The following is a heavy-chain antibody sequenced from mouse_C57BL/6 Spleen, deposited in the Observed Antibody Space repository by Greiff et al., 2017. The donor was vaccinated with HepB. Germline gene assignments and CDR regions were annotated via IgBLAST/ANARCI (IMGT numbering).Heavy chain of an antibody. Sequence: QVQLQQPGAELVRPGSSVKLSCKASGYTFTSYWMHWVKQRPIQGLEWIGNIDPYDSETHYNQKFKDKATLTVDKSSSTAYMQLSSLTSEDSAVYYCARGDYFAWFAYWGQGTLVTVSA. CDR3: ARGDYFAWFAY. V-gene: IGHV1-52*01. J-gene: IGHJ3*01. D-gene: IGHD2-4*01. CDR1: GYTFTSYW. CDR2: IDPYDSET.